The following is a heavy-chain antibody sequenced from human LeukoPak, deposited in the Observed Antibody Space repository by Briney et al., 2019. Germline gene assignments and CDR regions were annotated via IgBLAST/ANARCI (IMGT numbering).Heavy chain of an antibody. J-gene: IGHJ3*02. CDR2: ISYDGSNK. CDR3: AREPVNLRWLQLNAFDI. D-gene: IGHD5-24*01. CDR1: GFTFSSYA. V-gene: IGHV3-30*04. Sequence: GGSLRLSCTASGFTFSSYAMHWVRQAPGKGLEWVAVISYDGSNKYYADSVKGRFTISRDNSKNTLYLQMNSLRAEDTAVYYCAREPVNLRWLQLNAFDIWGQGTMVTVSS.